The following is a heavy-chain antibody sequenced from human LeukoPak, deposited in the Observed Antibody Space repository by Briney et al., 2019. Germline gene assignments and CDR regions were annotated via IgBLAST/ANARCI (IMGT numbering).Heavy chain of an antibody. Sequence: GGSLRLSCAASEFSFSRYWMHWVRQAPGKGLVWVSRINSDGSSTSYADSVKGRFAISRDNAKNTLYLQMSSLRAEDTAVYYCARDRSGSSSDFQHWGQGTLVSVSS. V-gene: IGHV3-74*01. CDR3: ARDRSGSSSDFQH. J-gene: IGHJ1*01. CDR2: INSDGSST. D-gene: IGHD6-13*01. CDR1: EFSFSRYW.